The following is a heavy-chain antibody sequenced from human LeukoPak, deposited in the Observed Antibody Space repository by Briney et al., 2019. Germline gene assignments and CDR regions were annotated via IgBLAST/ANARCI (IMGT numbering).Heavy chain of an antibody. Sequence: SQTLPLTCAISGDSVSSNSATWNWIRQSPSRGLEWLGRTYNASKWYNDYAVSVKSRIAINPDTSKNQFSLQLNSVTPEDTAVYYCARKIVGADYMDVWGKGTTVTVSS. CDR3: ARKIVGADYMDV. V-gene: IGHV6-1*01. CDR1: GDSVSSNSAT. CDR2: TYNASKWYN. D-gene: IGHD1-26*01. J-gene: IGHJ6*03.